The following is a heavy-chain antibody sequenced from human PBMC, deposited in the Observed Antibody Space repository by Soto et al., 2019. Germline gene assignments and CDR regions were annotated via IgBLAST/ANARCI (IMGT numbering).Heavy chain of an antibody. Sequence: VKVSCKASGYTFTSYDINWVRQATGQGLEWMGWMNPNSGNTGYAQKFQGRVTMTRNTSISTAYMELSSLRSEDTAVYYCMITGTTPYYFDCWGPGTLVTVSS. D-gene: IGHD1-20*01. J-gene: IGHJ4*02. CDR1: GYTFTSYD. CDR2: MNPNSGNT. V-gene: IGHV1-8*01. CDR3: MITGTTPYYFDC.